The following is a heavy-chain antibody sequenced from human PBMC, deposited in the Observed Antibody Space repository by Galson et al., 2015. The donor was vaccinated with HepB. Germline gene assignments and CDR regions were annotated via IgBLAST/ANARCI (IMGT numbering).Heavy chain of an antibody. CDR1: GFTFSSYA. D-gene: IGHD6-13*01. CDR3: ARDKRLIAAAGTPFDY. Sequence: SLRLSCAASGFTFSSYAMSWVRQAPGKGLEWVSAISGSGGSTYYADSVKGRFTISRDNSKNTLYLQMNSLRAEDTAVYYCARDKRLIAAAGTPFDYWGQGTLVTVSS. CDR2: ISGSGGST. V-gene: IGHV3-23*01. J-gene: IGHJ4*02.